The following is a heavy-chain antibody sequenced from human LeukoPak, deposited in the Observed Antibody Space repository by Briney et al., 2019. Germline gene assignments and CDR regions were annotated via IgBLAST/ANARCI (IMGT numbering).Heavy chain of an antibody. CDR2: INPNSGGT. CDR1: GYTFTGYY. V-gene: IGHV1-2*06. CDR3: ATGLHYYDSSGYSDY. J-gene: IGHJ4*02. D-gene: IGHD3-22*01. Sequence: ASVKVSCKASGYTFTGYYMHWVRQAPGQGLEWMGRINPNSGGTNYAQKFQGRVTMTEDTSTDTAYMELSSLRSEDTAVYYCATGLHYYDSSGYSDYWGQGTLVTVSS.